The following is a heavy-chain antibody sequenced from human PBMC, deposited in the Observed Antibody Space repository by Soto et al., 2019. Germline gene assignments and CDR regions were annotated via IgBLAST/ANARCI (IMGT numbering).Heavy chain of an antibody. CDR2: IIPIFGTA. D-gene: IGHD3-9*01. Sequence: QVQLVQSGAEVKKPGSSVKVSCKASGGTFSSYAISWVRQAPGQGLEWMGGIIPIFGTANYAQKFQGRVTITADESTSTAYMELSSLRSEDTAVYYCAREPLGAGYDILTGYYPRDYGMDVWAKGPRSPSP. CDR1: GGTFSSYA. V-gene: IGHV1-69*01. J-gene: IGHJ6*02. CDR3: AREPLGAGYDILTGYYPRDYGMDV.